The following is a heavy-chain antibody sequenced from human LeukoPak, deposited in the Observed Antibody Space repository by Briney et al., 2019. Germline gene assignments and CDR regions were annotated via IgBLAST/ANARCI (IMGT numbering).Heavy chain of an antibody. J-gene: IGHJ5*02. Sequence: ASVKVSCKASGYTFTSYGISWVRQAPGQGLEWMGWISAYNGNTHYAQKLQGRVTMTTDTSTSTVYMELRSLRSDDTAVYYCARASLWESPVNWFDPWGQGTLVTVSS. V-gene: IGHV1-18*01. D-gene: IGHD3-16*01. CDR3: ARASLWESPVNWFDP. CDR1: GYTFTSYG. CDR2: ISAYNGNT.